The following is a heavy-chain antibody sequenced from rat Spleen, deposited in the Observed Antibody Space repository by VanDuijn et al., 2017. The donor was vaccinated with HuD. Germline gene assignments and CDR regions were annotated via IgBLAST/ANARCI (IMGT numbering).Heavy chain of an antibody. CDR1: GFTFSNYG. CDR3: VRQWDY. Sequence: EVQLVASGGGLVQPGRSLKLSCAASGFTFSNYGMAWVRQAPTKGLEWVAAISYDGSSTYYRDSVKGRFTISRDNAKSTLYLQMDSLRSEDTATYYCVRQWDYWGQGVLVTVSS. CDR2: ISYDGSST. V-gene: IGHV5-29*01. J-gene: IGHJ2*01.